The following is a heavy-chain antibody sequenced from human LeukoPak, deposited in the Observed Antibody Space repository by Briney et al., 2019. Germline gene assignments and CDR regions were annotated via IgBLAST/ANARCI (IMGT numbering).Heavy chain of an antibody. CDR1: GFTFNSYS. CDR3: ARQVGVDDAFDI. CDR2: ISSGSSYI. J-gene: IGHJ3*02. V-gene: IGHV3-21*01. Sequence: GGSLRLSCAASGFTFNSYSMNWVRQAPGKGLEWVSSISSGSSYIFYADSVKGRFTISRDNAKNSLYLQMNSLRAEDTAVYYCARQVGVDDAFDIWGQGAMVTISS. D-gene: IGHD1-26*01.